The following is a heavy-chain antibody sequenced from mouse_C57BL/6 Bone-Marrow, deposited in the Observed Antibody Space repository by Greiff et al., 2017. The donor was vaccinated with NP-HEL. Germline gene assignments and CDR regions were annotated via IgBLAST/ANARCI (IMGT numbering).Heavy chain of an antibody. CDR2: IVPSDSST. CDR1: GYTFTSYW. J-gene: IGHJ1*03. Sequence: QVQLQQPGAELVKPGASVKLSCKASGYTFTSYWMQWVKQRPGQGLEWIGEIVPSDSSTNYNQKFKGKATLTVDTSSSTAYMQLSSLTSEDSAVYYCARWLLRYFDVWGTGTTVTVSS. CDR3: ARWLLRYFDV. V-gene: IGHV1-50*01. D-gene: IGHD2-3*01.